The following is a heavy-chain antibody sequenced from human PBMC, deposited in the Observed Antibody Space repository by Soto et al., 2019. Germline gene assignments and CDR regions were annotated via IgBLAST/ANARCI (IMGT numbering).Heavy chain of an antibody. CDR2: IYWDDSK. D-gene: IGHD3-9*01. V-gene: IGHV2-5*02. CDR3: AHKGPEDWPLDY. J-gene: IGHJ4*02. Sequence: QITLKESGPTLVRPTQPLTLTCAFSGFSLSTSGVGVGWIRQPPGKALEWLAVIYWDDSKHYSPSLRSRLTITKDTSKNQVVLTMTNMDPMDTGTYYCAHKGPEDWPLDYWCQGTLVTFSS. CDR1: GFSLSTSGVG.